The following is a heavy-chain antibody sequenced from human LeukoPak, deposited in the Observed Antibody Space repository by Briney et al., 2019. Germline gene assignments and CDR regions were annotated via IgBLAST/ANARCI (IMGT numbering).Heavy chain of an antibody. V-gene: IGHV3-74*01. CDR2: INSDGINT. CDR3: ARDPLPQYSSSWYLSSNWFDP. Sequence: PGGSLRLSCAASGFTFSNYWMHWVRQAPGKGLVWVSRINSDGINTSYADSVKGRFTISRDNAKNTLNLQMNSLRAEDTAVYYCARDPLPQYSSSWYLSSNWFDPWGQGTLVTVSS. J-gene: IGHJ5*02. CDR1: GFTFSNYW. D-gene: IGHD6-13*01.